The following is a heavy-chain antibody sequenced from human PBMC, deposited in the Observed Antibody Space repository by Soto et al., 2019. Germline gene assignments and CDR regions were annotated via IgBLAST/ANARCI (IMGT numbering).Heavy chain of an antibody. V-gene: IGHV3-48*01. J-gene: IGHJ4*02. Sequence: GGSLRLSCAASGFTFSSYSLNWVRQAPGKGLEWVSYITSSGTTVYYADSVRGRFTISRDNSKNTLYLQMNSLRAEDTAVYYCATLSTIPNCYWGQGTLVTVSS. CDR1: GFTFSSYS. CDR2: ITSSGTTV. D-gene: IGHD3-3*01. CDR3: ATLSTIPNCY.